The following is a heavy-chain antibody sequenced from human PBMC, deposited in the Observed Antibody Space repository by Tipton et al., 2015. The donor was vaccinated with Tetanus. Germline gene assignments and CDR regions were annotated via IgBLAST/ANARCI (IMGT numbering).Heavy chain of an antibody. CDR3: ARERGTSGWGF. V-gene: IGHV3-7*01. J-gene: IGHJ4*02. D-gene: IGHD6-19*01. CDR2: IKHDETEK. Sequence: GSLRLSCAASGFTFSSYWMSWVRQAPGKGLEWVANIKHDETEKYHVDSVRGRFNISRDNAKRSLYLQMDSLRAEDTAVYYCARERGTSGWGFWGQGTLVSVSS. CDR1: GFTFSSYW.